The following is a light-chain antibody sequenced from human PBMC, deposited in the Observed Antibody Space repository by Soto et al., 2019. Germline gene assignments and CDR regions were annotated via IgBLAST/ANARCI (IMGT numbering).Light chain of an antibody. V-gene: IGKV1-39*01. CDR1: QSISSY. CDR2: AAS. CDR3: QQSYSTPGWT. J-gene: IGKJ1*01. Sequence: DIQMTQSPSSLSASVGDRVTITCRASQSISSYLNWYQQKPGKAPKLLLYAASTLQSGVPSSFIGSGSGTEFPLPISSLQPEDFATYYCQQSYSTPGWTFGQGTKVEIK.